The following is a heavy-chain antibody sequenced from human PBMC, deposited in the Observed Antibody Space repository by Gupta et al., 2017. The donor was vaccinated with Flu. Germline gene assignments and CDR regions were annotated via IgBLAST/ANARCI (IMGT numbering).Heavy chain of an antibody. CDR3: ARDLGSGTYGWFDP. D-gene: IGHD1-26*01. V-gene: IGHV1-69*01. J-gene: IGHJ5*02. Sequence: IGWVRQAPGQGLEWMGGIIPVFGIANYAQKFQGRVTITADESTTTAYMELSSLISEDTAVYYCARDLGSGTYGWFDPWGQGTLVTVSS. CDR2: IIPVFGIA.